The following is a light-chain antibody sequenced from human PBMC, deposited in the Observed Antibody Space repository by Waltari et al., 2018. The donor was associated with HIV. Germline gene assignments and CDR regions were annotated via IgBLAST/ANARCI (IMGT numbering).Light chain of an antibody. CDR2: EVR. V-gene: IGLV2-14*01. CDR1: SSDIGHYKY. J-gene: IGLJ1*01. CDR3: SSYISTTTL. Sequence: QSAPTQPASVSGSPGQSITISCTGTSSDIGHYKYVSWYQQSPGKGPKLMIYEVRNRPSGVFNLFSGSKSGNTASLTISGLQAEDEADYYCSSYISTTTLFGTGTKVTVL.